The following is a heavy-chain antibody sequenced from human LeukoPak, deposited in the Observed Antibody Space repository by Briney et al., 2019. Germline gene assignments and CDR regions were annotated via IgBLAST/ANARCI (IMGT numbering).Heavy chain of an antibody. CDR2: ISSSGSTT. CDR1: GFTFSSYS. CDR3: ANGPVLANFDY. V-gene: IGHV3-48*01. J-gene: IGHJ4*02. D-gene: IGHD4/OR15-4a*01. Sequence: GGSLRLSCAASGFTFSSYSMNWVRQAPGKGLEWVSYISSSGSTTYYADSVKGRFTISRDNSKNTLYLQMNSLRAEDTAVYYCANGPVLANFDYWGQGTLVTVSS.